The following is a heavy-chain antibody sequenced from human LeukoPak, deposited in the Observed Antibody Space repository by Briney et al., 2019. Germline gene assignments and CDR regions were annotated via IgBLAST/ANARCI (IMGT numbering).Heavy chain of an antibody. D-gene: IGHD3-3*01. J-gene: IGHJ4*02. CDR3: ARVSISLFGVVTAHFDS. Sequence: PSETLSLTCGVSGGSFSGSYWGWIRQPPGKGLEWIGEVNLSGSTNYNSSLTSRVTISLDTSNNQFSLNLRSVTTADTAVYYCARVSISLFGVVTAHFDSWGQGTLVAVSS. CDR1: GGSFSGSY. CDR2: VNLSGST. V-gene: IGHV4-34*01.